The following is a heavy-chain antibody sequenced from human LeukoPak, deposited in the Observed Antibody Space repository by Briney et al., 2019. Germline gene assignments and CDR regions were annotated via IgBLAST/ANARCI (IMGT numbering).Heavy chain of an antibody. V-gene: IGHV3-21*01. D-gene: IGHD3/OR15-3a*01. J-gene: IGHJ6*02. CDR3: ARGGVGLVIIPGWEYDYYGLDV. CDR2: ISSSATYM. CDR1: GFTLSTYS. Sequence: GSLRLSCAASGFTLSTYSMNWVRQAPGKGLEWVSSISSSATYMYYADSVKGRFTISRDNAKNTLYLQMNSLSAEGTAVYYCARGGVGLVIIPGWEYDYYGLDVWGQGTTVTVSS.